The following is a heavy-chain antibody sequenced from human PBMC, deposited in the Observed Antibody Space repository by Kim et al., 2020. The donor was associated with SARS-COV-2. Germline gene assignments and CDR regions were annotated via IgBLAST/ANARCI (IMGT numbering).Heavy chain of an antibody. V-gene: IGHV5-51*01. J-gene: IGHJ5*02. D-gene: IGHD3-10*01. Sequence: SPSFQGKVTISADKSISTAYLQWSSLKASDTAMYYCARVWFGELLGWFDPWGQGTLVTVSS. CDR3: ARVWFGELLGWFDP.